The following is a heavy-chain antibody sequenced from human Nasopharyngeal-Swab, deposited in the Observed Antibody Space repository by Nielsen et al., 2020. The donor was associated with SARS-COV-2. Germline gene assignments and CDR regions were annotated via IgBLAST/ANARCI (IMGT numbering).Heavy chain of an antibody. CDR3: ARGRWIQLWLPYY. D-gene: IGHD5-18*01. J-gene: IGHJ4*02. V-gene: IGHV4-34*01. Sequence: GSLRLSCAVYGGSFSGYYWSWIRQPPGKGLEWIGEINHSGSTNYNPSLKLRVTISVDTSKNQFSRKLSSVTAADTAVYYCARGRWIQLWLPYYWGQGTLVTVSS. CDR2: INHSGST. CDR1: GGSFSGYY.